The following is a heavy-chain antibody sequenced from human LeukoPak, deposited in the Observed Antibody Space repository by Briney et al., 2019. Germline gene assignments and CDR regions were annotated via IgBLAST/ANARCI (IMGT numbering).Heavy chain of an antibody. CDR3: ARGTGYCSGGSCRKYNWFDP. D-gene: IGHD2-15*01. CDR2: ISSSGSTI. V-gene: IGHV3-48*03. J-gene: IGHJ5*02. Sequence: GGSLRLSCAASGFTFSSYEMNWVRQAPGKGLEWVSYISSSGSTIYYADSVKGRFTISRDNSKNTLYLQMNSLRAEDTAVYYCARGTGYCSGGSCRKYNWFDPWGQGTLVTVSS. CDR1: GFTFSSYE.